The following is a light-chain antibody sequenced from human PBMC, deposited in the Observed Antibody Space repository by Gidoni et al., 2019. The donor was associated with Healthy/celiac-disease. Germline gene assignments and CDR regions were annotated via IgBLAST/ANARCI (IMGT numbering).Light chain of an antibody. J-gene: IGLJ2*01. CDR2: EVS. Sequence: QSALTQPASVSGSPGQSITISCTVTSSDVGSYNLVSWYQQHPGKSPKLMIYEVSKLPSGVSNRFSGSKSGNTASLTISGLQAEDEADYYCCSYSGSSTRVVFGGGTKLTVL. CDR3: CSYSGSSTRVV. CDR1: SSDVGSYNL. V-gene: IGLV2-23*02.